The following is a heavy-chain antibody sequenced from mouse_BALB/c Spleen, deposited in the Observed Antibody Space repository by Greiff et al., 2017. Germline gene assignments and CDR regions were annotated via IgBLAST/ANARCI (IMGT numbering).Heavy chain of an antibody. CDR1: GFSLTGYG. V-gene: IGHV2-6-7*01. Sequence: QVQLQQSGPGLVAPSQSLSITCTVSGFSLTGYGVNWVRQPPGKGLEWLGMIWGDGSTDYNSALKSRLSISKDNSKSQVFLKMNSLQTDDTARYYCAREGLPYYGSSFWYFEVWGAGTTVTVSS. J-gene: IGHJ1*01. CDR3: AREGLPYYGSSFWYFEV. CDR2: IWGDGST. D-gene: IGHD1-1*01.